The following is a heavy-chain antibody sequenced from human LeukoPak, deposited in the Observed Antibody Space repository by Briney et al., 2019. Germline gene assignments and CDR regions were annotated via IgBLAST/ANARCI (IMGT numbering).Heavy chain of an antibody. CDR3: ASASSHRIAAGGGY. D-gene: IGHD6-13*01. CDR1: GFTFTTYW. Sequence: GGSLRLSCAASGFTFTTYWMHWVRQAPGKGLVWVSRINGDGGSRNYADSVKGRFTISRDNAKNTLYLQMNSLRAEDTAVYYCASASSHRIAAGGGYWGQGTLVTVSS. CDR2: INGDGGSR. V-gene: IGHV3-74*01. J-gene: IGHJ4*02.